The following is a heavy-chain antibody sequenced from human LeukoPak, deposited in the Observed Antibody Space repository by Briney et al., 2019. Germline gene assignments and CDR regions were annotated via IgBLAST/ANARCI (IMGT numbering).Heavy chain of an antibody. CDR3: ATGIAVAGYFDY. CDR2: ISGSGGST. D-gene: IGHD6-19*01. CDR1: GFTFSSYA. Sequence: GGSLRLSCAASGFTFSSYAMSWVRQAPGKGLEWVSAISGSGGSTYYADSAKGRFTISRDNSKNTLYLQMNSLRAEDTAVYYCATGIAVAGYFDYWGQGTLVTVSS. V-gene: IGHV3-23*01. J-gene: IGHJ4*02.